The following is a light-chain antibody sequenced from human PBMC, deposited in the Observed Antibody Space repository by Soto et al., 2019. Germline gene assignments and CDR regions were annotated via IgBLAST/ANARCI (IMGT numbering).Light chain of an antibody. Sequence: EILMTPSPGTLSVSPGERATLSCRASHRVNTNLAWYQQKPGQAPRLLIYRASIRATGVPARFSGSGSGTEFTLTISGLQSEDVSIYFCQHYNFWPHSFGQGTKVDIK. V-gene: IGKV3-15*01. CDR2: RAS. CDR3: QHYNFWPHS. CDR1: HRVNTN. J-gene: IGKJ2*01.